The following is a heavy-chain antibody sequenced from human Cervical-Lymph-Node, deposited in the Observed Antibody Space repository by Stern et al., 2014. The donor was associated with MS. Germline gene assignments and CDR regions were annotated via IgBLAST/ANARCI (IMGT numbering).Heavy chain of an antibody. CDR3: AIVGYSYAFDY. CDR2: IYNSGST. V-gene: IGHV4-61*02. Sequence: QVQLQESGPGLVKPSQTLSLTCTVSGGSISSGSYYWSWIRQPAGKGLEWIGRIYNSGSTNYNPSLTSRVTISVDTSKNQFSLNLSSVTAADTAVYYCAIVGYSYAFDYWGQGTLVTVSS. D-gene: IGHD5-18*01. J-gene: IGHJ4*02. CDR1: GGSISSGSYY.